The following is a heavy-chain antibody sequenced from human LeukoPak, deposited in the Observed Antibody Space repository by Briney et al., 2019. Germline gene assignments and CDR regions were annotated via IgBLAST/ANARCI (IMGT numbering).Heavy chain of an antibody. CDR3: ARSRYCSSTSCYSFDY. D-gene: IGHD2-2*01. CDR2: INPNSGGT. V-gene: IGHV1-2*02. Sequence: GAPVKVSCKASGYTFTGCYMHWVRQAPGQGLEWMGWINPNSGGTNYAQKFQGRVTMTRDTSISTAYMELSRLRSDDTAVYYCARSRYCSSTSCYSFDYWGQGALVTVSS. J-gene: IGHJ4*02. CDR1: GYTFTGCY.